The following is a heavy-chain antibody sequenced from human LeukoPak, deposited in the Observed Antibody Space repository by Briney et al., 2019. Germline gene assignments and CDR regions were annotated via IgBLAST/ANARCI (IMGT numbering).Heavy chain of an antibody. J-gene: IGHJ6*02. Sequence: GGSLRLSCAASGFTFSSYGMHWVRQAPGKGLEWVAFIRYDGSNKYYADSVKGRFTISRDNSKNTLYLQMNSLRAEDTAVYYCARESDSYYGLDVWGQGTTVTVSS. V-gene: IGHV3-30*02. CDR2: IRYDGSNK. CDR1: GFTFSSYG. CDR3: ARESDSYYGLDV.